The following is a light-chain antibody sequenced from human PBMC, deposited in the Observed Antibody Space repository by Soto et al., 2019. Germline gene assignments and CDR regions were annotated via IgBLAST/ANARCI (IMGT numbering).Light chain of an antibody. CDR1: SSDVGGYNF. CDR3: CSYAGSYV. V-gene: IGLV2-11*01. Sequence: QSALTQPRSVSGSPGQSVTISCTGTSSDVGGYNFVSWYQQHPAKAPKLIIYDVSKRASGVPDRFSGSKSGNTASLTISGLQAEDEADYYCCSYAGSYVFGTGTKLTVL. CDR2: DVS. J-gene: IGLJ1*01.